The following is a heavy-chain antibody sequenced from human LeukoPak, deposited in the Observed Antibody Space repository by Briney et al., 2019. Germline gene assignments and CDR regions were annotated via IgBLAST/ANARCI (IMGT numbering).Heavy chain of an antibody. J-gene: IGHJ6*02. CDR2: ISSSSSYI. V-gene: IGHV3-21*01. D-gene: IGHD2-15*01. CDR3: ARDFLYCSGGSCYEDYYYGMDV. Sequence: PGGSLRLSCAASGFTFSTYPMNWVRQAPGKGLEWVSSISSSSSYIYYADSVKGRFTISRDNAKNSLYLQMNSLRAEDTAVYYCARDFLYCSGGSCYEDYYYGMDVWGQGTTVTVSS. CDR1: GFTFSTYP.